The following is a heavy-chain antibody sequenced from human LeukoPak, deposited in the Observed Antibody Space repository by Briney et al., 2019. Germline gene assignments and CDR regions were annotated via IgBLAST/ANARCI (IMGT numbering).Heavy chain of an antibody. J-gene: IGHJ3*02. CDR1: GGSFSAYY. D-gene: IGHD3-22*01. CDR2: ISHSGST. Sequence: PSETLSLTCAVYGGSFSAYYCHWIRQPPGKGLEWIGEISHSGSTKYYPSLKSRVTISIDTSKNQFSLKLSSVTAADTAVYYCARRATMIVVGGDDAFDIWGQGTMVTVSS. CDR3: ARRATMIVVGGDDAFDI. V-gene: IGHV4-34*01.